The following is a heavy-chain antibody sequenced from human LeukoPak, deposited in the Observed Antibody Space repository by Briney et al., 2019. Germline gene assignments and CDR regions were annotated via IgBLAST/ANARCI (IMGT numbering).Heavy chain of an antibody. D-gene: IGHD3-3*01. Sequence: PGGSLRLSCEASGFTFDDYGMSWVRQAPGKGLEWVSSISSSSSYIYYADSVKGRFTISRDNAKNSLYLQMNSLRAEDTAVYYCARAKTLLLEDPLCYWGQGTLVTVSS. CDR3: ARAKTLLLEDPLCY. V-gene: IGHV3-21*01. J-gene: IGHJ4*02. CDR1: GFTFDDYG. CDR2: ISSSSSYI.